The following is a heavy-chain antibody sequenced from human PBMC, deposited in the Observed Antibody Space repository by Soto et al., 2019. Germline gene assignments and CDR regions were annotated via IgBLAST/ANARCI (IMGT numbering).Heavy chain of an antibody. CDR3: AKGRGGTGSLTPRVDF. CDR2: ISGGGDTT. V-gene: IGHV3-23*01. Sequence: EVHLLESGGGLVHPGGSLRLSCAVSGFTFNNYAMTWVRQAPGKGLEWVSAISGGGDTTSYADSVKGRFTVSRDGSKNTLYLQMSSLRAEDTPLYHCAKGRGGTGSLTPRVDFWGQGTLVTVSS. D-gene: IGHD3-10*01. J-gene: IGHJ4*02. CDR1: GFTFNNYA.